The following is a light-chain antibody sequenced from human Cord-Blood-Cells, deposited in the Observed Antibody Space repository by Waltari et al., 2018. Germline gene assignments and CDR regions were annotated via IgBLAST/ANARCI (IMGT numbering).Light chain of an antibody. CDR2: GAS. V-gene: IGKV3-20*01. CDR1: QSVSSSY. Sequence: EIVLTQSPGTLSLSPGERATLSCRASQSVSSSYLAWYQQKPGQAPRLLIYGASRQAHGLPSRFSGSGSGTDFTLTISRLEPEDFAVYYCQQYGSSPTFGQGTKLEIK. CDR3: QQYGSSPT. J-gene: IGKJ2*01.